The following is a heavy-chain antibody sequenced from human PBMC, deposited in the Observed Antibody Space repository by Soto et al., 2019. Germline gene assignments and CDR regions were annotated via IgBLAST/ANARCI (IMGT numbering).Heavy chain of an antibody. Sequence: GGSLRLSCAASGFIFSSQCMKWVRQVPGKGLEWLSYINSGSTTIYYADSVKGRFTISRDNAKNSVYLQMNSLRDEDTAVYYCAREWAWGMDVWGQGTTVTVSS. J-gene: IGHJ6*02. CDR2: INSGSTTI. CDR1: GFIFSSQC. CDR3: AREWAWGMDV. D-gene: IGHD1-26*01. V-gene: IGHV3-48*02.